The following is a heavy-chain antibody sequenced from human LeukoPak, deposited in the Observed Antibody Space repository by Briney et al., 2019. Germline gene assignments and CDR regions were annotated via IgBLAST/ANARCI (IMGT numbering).Heavy chain of an antibody. CDR1: GYSISSGYY. Sequence: SATLSLTCTVSGYSISSGYYWGWIRQPPGKRLEWVGSIHSSGNTYYNPTLKSRVTISVDTSKNQFSLNLTSVTAADAAVYYCARDLGYSGFDWAPWGQGALVTVSS. CDR3: ARDLGYSGFDWAP. CDR2: IHSSGNT. J-gene: IGHJ5*02. V-gene: IGHV4-38-2*02. D-gene: IGHD5-12*01.